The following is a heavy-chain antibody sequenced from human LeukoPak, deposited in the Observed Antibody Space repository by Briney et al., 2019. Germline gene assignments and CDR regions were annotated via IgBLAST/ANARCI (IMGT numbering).Heavy chain of an antibody. Sequence: PGGSLRLSCAASGFTFDDYAMHWVRQAPGKGLEWVSLISGDGGTIYYADSVKGRFTISRDNSKQSLYLPMNSLRTEDTALYYCAKDKSSSRGRDSNLGYWGQGTLVTVSS. CDR1: GFTFDDYA. J-gene: IGHJ4*02. CDR2: ISGDGGTI. D-gene: IGHD6-6*01. V-gene: IGHV3-43*02. CDR3: AKDKSSSRGRDSNLGY.